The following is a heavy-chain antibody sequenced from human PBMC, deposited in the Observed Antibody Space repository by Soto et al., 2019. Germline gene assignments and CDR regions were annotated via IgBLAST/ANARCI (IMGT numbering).Heavy chain of an antibody. CDR1: GFTFSSYS. Sequence: HPGGSLRLSCAASGFTFSSYSMNWVRQAPGKGLEWVSYISSSSSTIYYADSVKGRFTISRDNAKNSLYLQMNSLRDEDTAVYYCARGGGYSQRYYYYGMDVWGQGTTVTVSS. CDR2: ISSSSSTI. J-gene: IGHJ6*02. D-gene: IGHD5-18*01. V-gene: IGHV3-48*02. CDR3: ARGGGYSQRYYYYGMDV.